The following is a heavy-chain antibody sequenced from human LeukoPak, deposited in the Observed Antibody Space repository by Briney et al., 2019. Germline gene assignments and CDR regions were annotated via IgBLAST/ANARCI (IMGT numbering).Heavy chain of an antibody. V-gene: IGHV4-59*08. CDR1: GGSISSYY. Sequence: PSETLSLTCTVSGGSISSYYWSWIRQPPGKGLEWIGYIYYSGSTNYNPSLKSRVTISVDTSKNQFSLKLSSVTAADTAVYYCAGPYSGSYFAYWGQGTLVTVSS. D-gene: IGHD1-26*01. CDR2: IYYSGST. CDR3: AGPYSGSYFAY. J-gene: IGHJ4*02.